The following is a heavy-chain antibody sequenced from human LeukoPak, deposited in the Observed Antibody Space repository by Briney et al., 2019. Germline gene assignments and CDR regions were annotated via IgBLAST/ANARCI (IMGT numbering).Heavy chain of an antibody. CDR1: GFSFTNSA. Sequence: GASVTVSCKASGFSFTNSAVQWVRQARGQRLEWIGWIVVGSGNTIYVQKFQERVTITRDMSTSTAYMEQSSLRSEDTAVYYCAAAYIGGAMVTNAFDIWGQGTMVTVSS. D-gene: IGHD5-18*01. V-gene: IGHV1-58*01. CDR2: IVVGSGNT. J-gene: IGHJ3*02. CDR3: AAAYIGGAMVTNAFDI.